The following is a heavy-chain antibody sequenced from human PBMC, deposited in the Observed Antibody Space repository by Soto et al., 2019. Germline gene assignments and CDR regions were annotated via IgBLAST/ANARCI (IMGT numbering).Heavy chain of an antibody. Sequence: QVQLQESGPGLVKPSETLSLPCTVSGASDSNYFWSWIRQPPWKGLQWIGYIYYTGSTNYNPSLNSRVTISIDTSKNQFSLKLSSVTASDTAVYYCARALDYWGQGTLVTVSS. CDR3: ARALDY. CDR1: GASDSNYF. V-gene: IGHV4-59*02. J-gene: IGHJ4*02. CDR2: IYYTGST.